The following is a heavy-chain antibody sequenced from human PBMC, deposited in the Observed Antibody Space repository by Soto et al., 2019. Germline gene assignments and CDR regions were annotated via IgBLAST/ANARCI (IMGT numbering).Heavy chain of an antibody. Sequence: QVQLVESGGGVVQPGRSLRLSCAASGFTFSSYAMHWVRQAPGKGLEWVAVISYDGSNKNYADSVKGRFTISRDNSKNTLYLQMNSLRAEDTAVYYCARDLSDGGNSLDYWGQGTLVTVSS. CDR3: ARDLSDGGNSLDY. CDR1: GFTFSSYA. J-gene: IGHJ4*02. V-gene: IGHV3-30-3*01. CDR2: ISYDGSNK. D-gene: IGHD2-21*02.